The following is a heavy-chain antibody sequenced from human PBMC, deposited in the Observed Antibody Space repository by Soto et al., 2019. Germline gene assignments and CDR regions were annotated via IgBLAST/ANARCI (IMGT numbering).Heavy chain of an antibody. CDR1: GGSFSGYY. Sequence: QVQLQQWGAGLLKPSETLSLTCAVYGGSFSGYYWSWIRQPPGKGLEWIGEINHSGSTNYNPSLKSRVTISVDPSKNQFSLKLSSVTAADTAVYYCARSRQRVAVAGTGFDYWGQGTLVTVSS. CDR2: INHSGST. J-gene: IGHJ4*02. D-gene: IGHD6-19*01. CDR3: ARSRQRVAVAGTGFDY. V-gene: IGHV4-34*01.